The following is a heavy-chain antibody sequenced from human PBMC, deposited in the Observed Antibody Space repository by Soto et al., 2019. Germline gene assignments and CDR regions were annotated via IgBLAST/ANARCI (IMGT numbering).Heavy chain of an antibody. Sequence: EVQLLESGGGLIQPGGSLRLSCAASGFTFSSYAMTWVRQAPGKGLEWVSAISGGAGSTFYADSVKGRFTISRDNSKNTLYLQMNNLRAEDTAIYYCAKVVTTSFYYFDYWGQGTLVTVSS. CDR1: GFTFSSYA. CDR2: ISGGAGST. J-gene: IGHJ4*02. CDR3: AKVVTTSFYYFDY. D-gene: IGHD4-17*01. V-gene: IGHV3-23*01.